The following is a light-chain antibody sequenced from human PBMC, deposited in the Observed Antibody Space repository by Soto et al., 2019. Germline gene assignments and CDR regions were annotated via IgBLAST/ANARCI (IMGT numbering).Light chain of an antibody. CDR1: QGISSR. CDR3: QQTNIFPYT. CDR2: AAS. V-gene: IGKV1-12*01. Sequence: DIQMTQSPSSVSASVGDRVIITCRARQGISSRFAWYQQKPGRAPNLLIYAASILHSEVPSRFSGSVSGTDFPLTISSLQPEDFATYYCQQTNIFPYTLRQGTKLEIE. J-gene: IGKJ2*01.